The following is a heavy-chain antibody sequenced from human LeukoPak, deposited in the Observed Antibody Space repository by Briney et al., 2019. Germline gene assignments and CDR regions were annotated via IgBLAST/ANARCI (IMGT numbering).Heavy chain of an antibody. Sequence: ASVKVSCKASGYTFTSYGISWVRQAPGQGLEWMGWISAYNGNTNYAQKLQGRVTMTTDTSTSTAYMELRSLRSDDTAVYYCARDSADFWSGLPDYWGQGTLVTVSS. V-gene: IGHV1-18*01. CDR1: GYTFTSYG. D-gene: IGHD3-3*01. J-gene: IGHJ4*02. CDR3: ARDSADFWSGLPDY. CDR2: ISAYNGNT.